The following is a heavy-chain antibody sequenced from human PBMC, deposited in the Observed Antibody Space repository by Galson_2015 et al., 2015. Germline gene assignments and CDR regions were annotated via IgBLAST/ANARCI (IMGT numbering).Heavy chain of an antibody. Sequence: LRLSCAASGFTFSSYSMNWVRQAPGKGLEWVSYISSSRSTIYYADSVKGRFTISRDNAKNSLYLQMNSLRDEDTAVYYCAISPADFDWLLSDYWGQGTLVTVSS. V-gene: IGHV3-48*02. CDR2: ISSSRSTI. CDR1: GFTFSSYS. J-gene: IGHJ4*02. CDR3: AISPADFDWLLSDY. D-gene: IGHD3-9*01.